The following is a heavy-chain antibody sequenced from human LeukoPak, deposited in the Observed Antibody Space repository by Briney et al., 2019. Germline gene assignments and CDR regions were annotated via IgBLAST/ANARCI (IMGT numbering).Heavy chain of an antibody. J-gene: IGHJ3*02. D-gene: IGHD6-19*01. CDR1: GFTFSSYA. V-gene: IGHV3-64*01. CDR3: ARSACSSGWYWRAFDI. Sequence: GGSLRLSCAASGFTFSSYAMHWVRQAPGKGLEYVSAISSNGGSTYYANSVKGRFTISRDNSKNTLYLQMGSLRAEDMAVYYCARSACSSGWYWRAFDIWGQGTMVTVSS. CDR2: ISSNGGST.